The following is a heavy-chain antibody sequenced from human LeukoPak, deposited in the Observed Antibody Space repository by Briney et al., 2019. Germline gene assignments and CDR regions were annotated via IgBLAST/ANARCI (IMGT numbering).Heavy chain of an antibody. CDR1: GFTFSSYE. D-gene: IGHD1-26*01. CDR2: ISSSGSTI. J-gene: IGHJ4*02. V-gene: IGHV3-48*03. Sequence: GGSLRLSCAASGFTFSSYEMNWVRQAPGKGLEWVSYISSSGSTIYYADSVKGRFTISRDNAKNSLYLQMNSLRAEDTAVYYCARDFGQWQLNGGYYFDYWGQGTLVTVSS. CDR3: ARDFGQWQLNGGYYFDY.